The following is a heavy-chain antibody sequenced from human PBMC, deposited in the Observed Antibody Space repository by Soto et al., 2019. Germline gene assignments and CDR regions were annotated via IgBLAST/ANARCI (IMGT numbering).Heavy chain of an antibody. D-gene: IGHD4-17*01. Sequence: EVQLVESGGGLVKPGGSLRLSCAASGFTFSSYSMNWVRQAPGKGLEWVSSISSSSSYIYYADSVKGRFTISRDNAKNSLYLQMNSLRAEDTAVYYCARDPDGDYVPTSQDYWGQGTLVTVSS. V-gene: IGHV3-21*01. CDR1: GFTFSSYS. J-gene: IGHJ4*02. CDR2: ISSSSSYI. CDR3: ARDPDGDYVPTSQDY.